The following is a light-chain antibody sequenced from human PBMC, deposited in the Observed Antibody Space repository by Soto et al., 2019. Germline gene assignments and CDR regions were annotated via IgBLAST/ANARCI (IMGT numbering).Light chain of an antibody. CDR2: AST. Sequence: IVVTQSPSTLSLSPGERATLSCRSSQSVSSNHLAWYQQKPGQAPRLXIFASTGRPTVIPDRFTGSGSGTDFTLTISSLQPEDVATYYCQKYNSAPLTFGGGTKVDI. CDR1: QSVSSNH. V-gene: IGKV3-20*01. J-gene: IGKJ4*01. CDR3: QKYNSAPLT.